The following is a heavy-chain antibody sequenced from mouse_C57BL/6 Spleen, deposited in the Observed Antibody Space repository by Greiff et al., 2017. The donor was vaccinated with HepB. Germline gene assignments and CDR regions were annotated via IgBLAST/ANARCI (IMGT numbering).Heavy chain of an antibody. V-gene: IGHV1-18*01. D-gene: IGHD1-1*01. CDR2: INPNNGGT. Sequence: VQLQQSGPELVKPGASVKIPCKASGYTFTDYNMDWVKQSHGKSLEWIGDINPNNGGTIYNQKFKGKATLTVDKSSSTAYMELRSLTSEDTAVYYCARWHYGSSYDYAMDYWGQGTSVTVSS. CDR1: GYTFTDYN. CDR3: ARWHYGSSYDYAMDY. J-gene: IGHJ4*01.